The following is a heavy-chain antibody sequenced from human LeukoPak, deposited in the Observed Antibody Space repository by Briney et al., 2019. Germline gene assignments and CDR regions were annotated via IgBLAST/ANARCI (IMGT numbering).Heavy chain of an antibody. CDR2: STHSGST. Sequence: PSETLSLTCAVYGGSFSGHYWTWIRQPPGKGLEWIGESTHSGSTNYNPSLKTRVTISVDTSKNQFSLKVTSVSAADTAVCYCARGRTGAAALDFWGPGILVTVSS. D-gene: IGHD2-2*01. V-gene: IGHV4-34*01. J-gene: IGHJ4*02. CDR3: ARGRTGAAALDF. CDR1: GGSFSGHY.